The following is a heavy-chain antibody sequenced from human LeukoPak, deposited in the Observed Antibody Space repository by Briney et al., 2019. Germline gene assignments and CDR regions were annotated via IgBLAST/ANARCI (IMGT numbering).Heavy chain of an antibody. CDR2: INPNSGGT. V-gene: IGHV1-2*02. CDR1: GYTFTGYY. D-gene: IGHD2-15*01. CDR3: ARDLVVGYCSGGSCYSGLYYFDY. Sequence: GASVKVSCKASGYTFTGYYMHWVRQAPGQGLEWMEWINPNSGGTNYAQKFQGRVTMTRDTSISTAYMELSRLRSDDTAVYYCARDLVVGYCSGGSCYSGLYYFDYWGQGTLVTVSS. J-gene: IGHJ4*02.